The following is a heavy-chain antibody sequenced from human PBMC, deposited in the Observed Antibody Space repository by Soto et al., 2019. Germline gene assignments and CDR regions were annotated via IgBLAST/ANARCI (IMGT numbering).Heavy chain of an antibody. CDR2: VFHTGFT. D-gene: IGHD1-1*01. CDR3: ATSQKGYNWNYFDH. Sequence: SETLSLTCAVSGGSVSGSYYYWAWLRQSPGKGPEWIGSVFHTGFTSYNPSLESRVSVSVDTSKSQFSLKLSAVTASDTAVYYCATSQKGYNWNYFDHWGQGALVTVSS. V-gene: IGHV4-39*01. CDR1: GGSVSGSYYY. J-gene: IGHJ4*02.